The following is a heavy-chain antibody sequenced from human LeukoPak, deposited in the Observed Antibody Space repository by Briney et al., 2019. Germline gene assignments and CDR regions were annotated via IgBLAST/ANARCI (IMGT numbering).Heavy chain of an antibody. CDR3: ARGLNYAGSGYYFDS. D-gene: IGHD3-22*01. CDR1: GFTVSSNY. Sequence: GGSLRLSCAASGFTVSSNYMSWVRQAPGKGLEWVSVIYSGGSTYYADSVKGRFTISRDNSKNTLYLQMNSLRAEDTAVYYCARGLNYAGSGYYFDSWGPGTLVTVSS. J-gene: IGHJ4*02. V-gene: IGHV3-53*01. CDR2: IYSGGST.